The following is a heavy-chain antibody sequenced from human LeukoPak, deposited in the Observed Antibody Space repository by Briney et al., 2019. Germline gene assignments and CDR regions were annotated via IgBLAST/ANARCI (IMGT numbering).Heavy chain of an antibody. D-gene: IGHD3-22*01. Sequence: GGSLRLSCTASGFTFGDYAMSWFRQAPGKGLEWVGFIRSKAYGGTTEYAASVKGRFTISRDDSKSIAYLQMNSLKTEDTAVYYCTRTVVDGGYYDSSGYYEDYWGQGTLVTVSS. J-gene: IGHJ4*02. CDR2: IRSKAYGGTT. CDR1: GFTFGDYA. V-gene: IGHV3-49*03. CDR3: TRTVVDGGYYDSSGYYEDY.